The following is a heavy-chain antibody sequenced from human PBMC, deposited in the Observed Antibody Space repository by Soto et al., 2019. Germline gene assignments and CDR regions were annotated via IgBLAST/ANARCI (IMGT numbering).Heavy chain of an antibody. CDR1: GFTFSSYG. CDR2: ISYDGSNK. Sequence: QVQLVESGGGVVQPGRSLRLSCAASGFTFSSYGMHWVRQAPGKGLEWVAVISYDGSNKYYADSVKGRFTISRDNSKNKLYLQMNSLRDEDTAVYYCAKVLGDSSGYYPVAFDIWGQGTMVTVSS. V-gene: IGHV3-30*18. J-gene: IGHJ3*02. D-gene: IGHD3-22*01. CDR3: AKVLGDSSGYYPVAFDI.